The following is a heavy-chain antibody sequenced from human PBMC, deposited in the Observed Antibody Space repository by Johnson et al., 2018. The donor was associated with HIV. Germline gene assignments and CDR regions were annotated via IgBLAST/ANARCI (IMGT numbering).Heavy chain of an antibody. Sequence: VQLVESGGGVVRPGGSLRLSCAASGFTFDDYAMHWVRQPPGKGLEWVSGISWNSGSIGYADSVKGRFTISRDNAKNSLYLQMNSLRAEDTAVYYCATDGTRDIVANGAFDIWGQGTMVTVSS. J-gene: IGHJ3*02. CDR1: GFTFDDYA. CDR2: ISWNSGSI. CDR3: ATDGTRDIVANGAFDI. V-gene: IGHV3-9*01. D-gene: IGHD2-15*01.